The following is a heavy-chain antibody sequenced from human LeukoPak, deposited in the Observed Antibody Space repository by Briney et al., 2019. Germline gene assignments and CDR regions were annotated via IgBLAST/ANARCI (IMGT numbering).Heavy chain of an antibody. Sequence: ASVKVSCKASGGTFSSYAISWVRQAPGQGLEWMGGIIPIFGTANYAQKFQGRVTITTDESTSTAYMELSSLRSEDTAVYYCARGDYSSGRGYYWGQGTLVTVSS. V-gene: IGHV1-69*05. D-gene: IGHD3-10*01. CDR3: ARGDYSSGRGYY. J-gene: IGHJ4*02. CDR2: IIPIFGTA. CDR1: GGTFSSYA.